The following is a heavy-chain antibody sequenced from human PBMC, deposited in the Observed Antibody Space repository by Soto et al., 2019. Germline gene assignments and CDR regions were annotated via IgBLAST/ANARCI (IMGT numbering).Heavy chain of an antibody. CDR1: GGSINSGGYY. CDR3: ARDGRKVNYYYYGLDV. J-gene: IGHJ6*01. V-gene: IGHV4-31*02. CDR2: IHYSGST. Sequence: QVQLQESGPGLVKPSQTLSLTCIVSGGSINSGGYYWTWIRQLPGKGLEWIGYIHYSGSTYYNPSLKSRVTMSVDTSKNQFSLKLTSVTAADTAVYYCARDGRKVNYYYYGLDVW. D-gene: IGHD2-15*01.